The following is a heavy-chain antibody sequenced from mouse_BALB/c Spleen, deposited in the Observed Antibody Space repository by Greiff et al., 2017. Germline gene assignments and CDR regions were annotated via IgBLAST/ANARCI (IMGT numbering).Heavy chain of an antibody. Sequence: VQLQQSGPSLVQPSQSLSITCTVSGFSLTSYGVYWVRQSPGKGLEWLGVIWRGGSTDYNAAFMSRLSITKDNSKSQVFFKMNSLQADDTAIYYCAKEGLGNYGSSCENYFDYWGQGTTLTVSS. D-gene: IGHD1-1*01. CDR2: IWRGGST. V-gene: IGHV2-5-1*01. CDR1: GFSLTSYG. J-gene: IGHJ2*01. CDR3: AKEGLGNYGSSCENYFDY.